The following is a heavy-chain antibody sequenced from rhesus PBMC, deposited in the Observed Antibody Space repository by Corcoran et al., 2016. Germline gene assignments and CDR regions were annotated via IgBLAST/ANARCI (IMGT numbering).Heavy chain of an antibody. CDR1: GGSISSGYYY. Sequence: QVQLQESGPGLVKPSETLSLTCAVSGGSISSGYYYWSWIRQPPGKGLEWIGYITYSGSPSYNPPLKSRVTISRDTSKNQFSLKLSSVTAADTAVYYCARDWGDRYGLDSWGQGVVVTVSS. V-gene: IGHV4-122*02. J-gene: IGHJ6*01. D-gene: IGHD3-34*01. CDR2: ITYSGSP. CDR3: ARDWGDRYGLDS.